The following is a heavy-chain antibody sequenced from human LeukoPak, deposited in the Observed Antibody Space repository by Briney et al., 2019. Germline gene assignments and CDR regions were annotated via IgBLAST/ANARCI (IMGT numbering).Heavy chain of an antibody. V-gene: IGHV3-23*01. Sequence: QPGGSLRLSCAASDFTVSSYALSWVRQAPGKGLEWLSSISASSDITNYADSVKGRFTLSRDISKNTLYLQTNSLRVEDTAVYYCAKVVGVPALWGQGTLVTVSS. D-gene: IGHD3-10*01. CDR2: ISASSDIT. J-gene: IGHJ4*02. CDR1: DFTVSSYA. CDR3: AKVVGVPAL.